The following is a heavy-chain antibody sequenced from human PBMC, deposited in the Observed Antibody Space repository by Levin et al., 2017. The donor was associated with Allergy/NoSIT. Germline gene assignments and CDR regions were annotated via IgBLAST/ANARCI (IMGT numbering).Heavy chain of an antibody. V-gene: IGHV3-21*01. CDR3: ARDSTPTFAFDI. CDR1: GFTFSSYS. J-gene: IGHJ3*02. Sequence: GGSLRLSCAASGFTFSSYSMNWVRQAPGKGLEWVSSISSSSSYIYYADSVKGRFTISRDNAKNSLYLQMNSLRAEDTAVYYCARDSTPTFAFDIWGQGTMVTVSS. D-gene: IGHD3-16*01. CDR2: ISSSSSYI.